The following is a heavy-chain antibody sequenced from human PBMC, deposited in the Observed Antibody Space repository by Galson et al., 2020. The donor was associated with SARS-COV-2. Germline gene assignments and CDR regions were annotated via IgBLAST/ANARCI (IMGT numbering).Heavy chain of an antibody. CDR3: TRDNAGAIGAY. CDR2: ISKTGNYI. CDR1: GFTFKSYT. D-gene: IGHD1-26*01. V-gene: IGHV3-21*01. J-gene: IGHJ4*02. Sequence: NSGGSLRLSCTVSGFTFKSYTFNWVRQAPGQGLEWVSSISKTGNYIYYADSVNGRFTVSRDNAGNSLFLQMNSLRAEDTALYFCTRDNAGAIGAYLGQGTLVTVSS.